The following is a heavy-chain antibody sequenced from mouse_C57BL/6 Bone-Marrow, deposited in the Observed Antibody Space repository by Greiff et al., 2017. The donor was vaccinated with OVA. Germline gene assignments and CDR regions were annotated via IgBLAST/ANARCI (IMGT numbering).Heavy chain of an antibody. CDR2: IHPNSGST. CDR1: GYTFTSYW. D-gene: IGHD2-4*01. J-gene: IGHJ4*01. V-gene: IGHV1-64*01. CDR3: ARRGRDYTYAMDY. Sequence: VQLQQPGAELVKPGASVKLSCKASGYTFTSYWMHWVKQRPGQGLEWIGMIHPNSGSTNYNEKFKSKATLTVDKSSSTAYMQLSSLTSEDSAVYYCARRGRDYTYAMDYWGQGTSVTVSS.